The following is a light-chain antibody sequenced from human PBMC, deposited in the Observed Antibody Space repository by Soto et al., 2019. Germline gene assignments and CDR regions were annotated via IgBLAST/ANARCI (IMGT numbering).Light chain of an antibody. J-gene: IGKJ5*01. CDR1: QSVSSSY. CDR3: QQYGSSPPT. Sequence: EIVLTQSPGTLSLSPGERATLSCRASQSVSSSYLAWYQQKPGQAPRLIFYGASSRATGIPDRFSGSGSGTDFTLTINRLEHEDFAMYYCQQYGSSPPTFGQGTRLEIK. CDR2: GAS. V-gene: IGKV3-20*01.